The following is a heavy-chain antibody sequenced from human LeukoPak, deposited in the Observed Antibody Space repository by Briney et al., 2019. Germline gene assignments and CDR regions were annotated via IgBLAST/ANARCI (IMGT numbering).Heavy chain of an antibody. CDR3: ARGWEYYGSGSYYLPYWFDP. CDR2: IYHSGST. CDR1: GYSISSGYY. J-gene: IGHJ5*02. Sequence: SETLSLTCTVSGYSISSGYYWGWIRQPPGKGLEWIGSIYHSGSTYYNPSLKSRVTISVDTSKNQFSLKLSSVTAADTAVYYCARGWEYYGSGSYYLPYWFDPWGQGTLVTVSS. D-gene: IGHD3-10*01. V-gene: IGHV4-38-2*02.